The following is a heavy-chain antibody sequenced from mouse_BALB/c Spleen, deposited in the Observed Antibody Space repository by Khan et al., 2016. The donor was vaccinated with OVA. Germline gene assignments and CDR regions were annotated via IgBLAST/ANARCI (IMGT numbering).Heavy chain of an antibody. Sequence: EVQLQESGPGLVKPSQSLSLTCTVTGYSITSDYAWNWIRQFPGNKLEWMGYKSYSGNTKYNPTLKSRITITRDTSKNQFYLQLNCVTIEDTATYYCANIRGGDFNYWGQGTTLTVSS. CDR1: GYSITSDYA. J-gene: IGHJ2*01. D-gene: IGHD3-1*01. V-gene: IGHV3-2*02. CDR2: KSYSGNT. CDR3: ANIRGGDFNY.